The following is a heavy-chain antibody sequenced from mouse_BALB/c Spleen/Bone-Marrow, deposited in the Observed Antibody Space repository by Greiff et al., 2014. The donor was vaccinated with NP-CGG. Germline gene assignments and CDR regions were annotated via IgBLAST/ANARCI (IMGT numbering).Heavy chain of an antibody. CDR3: AREGSRLRGYFDV. CDR2: IFPGTGTT. D-gene: IGHD1-1*01. J-gene: IGHJ1*01. V-gene: IGHV1S132*01. CDR1: GYTFTSYW. Sequence: VQLQQSGAELVKPGASGKLSCKTSGYTFTSYWIQWVKQRPGQGLGGIGEIFPGTGTTYYNEKFKGKATLTIDTSSSTAYMQLSSLTPEDSAVYFCAREGSRLRGYFDVWGAGTTVTVSS.